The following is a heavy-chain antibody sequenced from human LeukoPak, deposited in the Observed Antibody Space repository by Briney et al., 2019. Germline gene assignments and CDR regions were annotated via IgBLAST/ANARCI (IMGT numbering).Heavy chain of an antibody. V-gene: IGHV4-38-2*02. Sequence: SETLSLTCTVSGFSISSGYYWGWIRQPPGKGLEWIGSIYHSGSTYYNPSLKSRVTISVDTSKNQFSLNLSSVTAADTAVYYSARGGTTYYYGSGRSDSAYYMDVWGKGTTVTISS. CDR3: ARGGTTYYYGSGRSDSAYYMDV. CDR1: GFSISSGYY. J-gene: IGHJ6*03. D-gene: IGHD3-10*01. CDR2: IYHSGST.